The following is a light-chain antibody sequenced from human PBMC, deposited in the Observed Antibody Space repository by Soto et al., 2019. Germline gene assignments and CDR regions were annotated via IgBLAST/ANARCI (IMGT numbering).Light chain of an antibody. Sequence: EIVNIHTPYPLFVSPGGRVALSFRASQNVSIKLAWYQQKPGQAPRLLIYDTSTRATGIPARFSGSGSGTEFTLTISSLQSEDFAVYYCQQYNNWPPITFGQGTRLEI. J-gene: IGKJ5*01. V-gene: IGKV3-15*01. CDR2: DTS. CDR3: QQYNNWPPIT. CDR1: QNVSIK.